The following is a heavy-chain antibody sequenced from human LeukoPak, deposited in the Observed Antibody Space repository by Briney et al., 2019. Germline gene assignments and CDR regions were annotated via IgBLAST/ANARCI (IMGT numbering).Heavy chain of an antibody. J-gene: IGHJ4*02. Sequence: GRSLRLSCAASGLTFSSYGMHWVRQAPGKGLEWVAVIWYDGSNKYYADSVKGRFIISRDNSKNTLYLQINSLRAEDTAVYYCARYNHYYGSGSYDYWGQGTLVTVSS. CDR1: GLTFSSYG. V-gene: IGHV3-33*01. CDR3: ARYNHYYGSGSYDY. D-gene: IGHD3-10*01. CDR2: IWYDGSNK.